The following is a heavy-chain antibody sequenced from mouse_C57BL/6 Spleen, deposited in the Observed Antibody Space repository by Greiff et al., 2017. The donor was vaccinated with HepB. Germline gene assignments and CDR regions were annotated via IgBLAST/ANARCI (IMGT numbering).Heavy chain of an antibody. D-gene: IGHD2-5*01. V-gene: IGHV5-16*01. CDR3: ARAAYYSNLDY. CDR1: GFTFSDYY. J-gene: IGHJ2*01. Sequence: DVKLVESEGGLVQPGSSMKLSCTASGFTFSDYYMAWVRQVPEKGLEWVANINYDGSSTYYLDSLKSRFIISRDNAKNILYLQMSSLKSEDTATYYCARAAYYSNLDYWGQGTTRTVSS. CDR2: INYDGSST.